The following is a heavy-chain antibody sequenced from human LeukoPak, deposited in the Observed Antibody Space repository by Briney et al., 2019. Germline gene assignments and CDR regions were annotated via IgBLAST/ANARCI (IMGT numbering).Heavy chain of an antibody. V-gene: IGHV1-18*01. CDR3: ARDHHQGSGSYYTGY. CDR1: GYTFSSYG. D-gene: IGHD3-10*01. CDR2: ISADNANT. Sequence: ASVKVSCKASGYTFSSYGISWVRQAPGQGLEWMGWISADNANTKYSEKFQGRVSMTTDTSTNTAYMDLRSLRSDDTAVYYCARDHHQGSGSYYTGYWGQGTLVTVSS. J-gene: IGHJ4*02.